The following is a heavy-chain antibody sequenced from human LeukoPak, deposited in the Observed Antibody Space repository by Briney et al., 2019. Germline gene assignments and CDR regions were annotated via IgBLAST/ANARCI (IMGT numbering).Heavy chain of an antibody. CDR3: AREGGYSGYDLV. CDR2: INPNNGDT. J-gene: IGHJ4*02. V-gene: IGHV1-2*02. CDR1: GYTLSDYY. Sequence: GASVKVSCKASGYTLSDYYLHWVRQAPGQRPEWMAWINPNNGDTKIAQKLQGRVTMTRDTSINTAYMELSRLRSDDTAVYYCAREGGYSGYDLVWGQGTLVTVSS. D-gene: IGHD5-12*01.